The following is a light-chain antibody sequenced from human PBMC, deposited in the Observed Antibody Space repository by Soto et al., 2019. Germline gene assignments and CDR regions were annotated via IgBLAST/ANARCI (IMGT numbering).Light chain of an antibody. V-gene: IGLV2-8*01. CDR1: SSDVGGYNY. Sequence: QSVLTQPPSASGSPGQSVTISCTGTSSDVGGYNYVSWYQQHPGKAPKLMIYEVNKRPSGVPDRFSGSKSGNTASLTISGLQGEDEADYYCSAYTVSRTYVFGTGTKLTVL. CDR2: EVN. J-gene: IGLJ1*01. CDR3: SAYTVSRTYV.